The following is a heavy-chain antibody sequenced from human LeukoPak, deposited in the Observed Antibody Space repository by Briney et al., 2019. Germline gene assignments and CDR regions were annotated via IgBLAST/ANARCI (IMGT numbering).Heavy chain of an antibody. CDR1: GYTFTSYA. J-gene: IGHJ5*02. CDR2: INAGNGNT. Sequence: EASVTVSCKASGYTFTSYAMHWVRQAPGQRLEWMGWINAGNGNTKYSQKFQGRVTITRDTSASTAYMELSSLRSEDTAVYYCARDHYCTNGVCTSYWFDPWGQGTLVTVSS. D-gene: IGHD2-8*01. CDR3: ARDHYCTNGVCTSYWFDP. V-gene: IGHV1-3*01.